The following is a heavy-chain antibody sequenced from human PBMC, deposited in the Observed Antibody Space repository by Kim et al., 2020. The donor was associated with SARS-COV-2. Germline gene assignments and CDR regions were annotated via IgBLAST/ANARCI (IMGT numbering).Heavy chain of an antibody. Sequence: GGSLRLSCAASGVTFSIYSIDWVRRAPGKGREWIIYISSTSRNIYYADSVKGRFTVSRDNAEISVYLEMDSLTDEDTAIYYCARVWPSGYTVDYWGQGTPVTVSS. J-gene: IGHJ4*02. D-gene: IGHD2-2*02. CDR2: ISSTSRNI. CDR3: ARVWPSGYTVDY. V-gene: IGHV3-48*02. CDR1: GVTFSIYS.